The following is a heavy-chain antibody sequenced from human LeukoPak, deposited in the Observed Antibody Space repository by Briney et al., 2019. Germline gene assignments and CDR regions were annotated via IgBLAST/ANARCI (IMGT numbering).Heavy chain of an antibody. D-gene: IGHD3-22*01. J-gene: IGHJ4*02. CDR3: AKGSSGFDL. CDR2: ISNDGGGT. CDR1: GFIFNNYG. V-gene: IGHV3-23*01. Sequence: GGSLRLSCAASGFIFNNYGLVWVRQAPGKGLEWVSAISNDGGGTTYADFVKGRFSVSRDNSKNTLFLQMNSLRAEDTALYYCAKGSSGFDLWGQGTLVTVSS.